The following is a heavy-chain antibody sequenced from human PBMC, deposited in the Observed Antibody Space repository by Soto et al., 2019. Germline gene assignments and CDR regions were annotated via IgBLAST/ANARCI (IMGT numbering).Heavy chain of an antibody. Sequence: PGASLKISCKGSGYRFTSYWIGWVRQMPGKGLEWMGIIYPGDSDTRYSPSFQGQVTISADKSISTAYLQWSSLKASDTAMYYCARGGVPYESSGYVSFDPWGQGTLVTVSS. J-gene: IGHJ5*02. D-gene: IGHD3-22*01. CDR3: ARGGVPYESSGYVSFDP. CDR2: IYPGDSDT. V-gene: IGHV5-51*01. CDR1: GYRFTSYW.